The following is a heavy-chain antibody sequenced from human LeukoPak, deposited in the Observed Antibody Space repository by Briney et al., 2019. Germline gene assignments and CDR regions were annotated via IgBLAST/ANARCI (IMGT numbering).Heavy chain of an antibody. Sequence: GALRLSCAASGFTFSSYAMSWVRQAPGKGLEWVSAISGSGGSTYYADSVKGRFTISRDNAKNSLYLQMNSLRAEDTALYYCAKGDYGDNSGFFDYWGQGTLVTVSS. CDR1: GFTFSSYA. D-gene: IGHD4-23*01. CDR3: AKGDYGDNSGFFDY. CDR2: ISGSGGST. J-gene: IGHJ4*02. V-gene: IGHV3-23*01.